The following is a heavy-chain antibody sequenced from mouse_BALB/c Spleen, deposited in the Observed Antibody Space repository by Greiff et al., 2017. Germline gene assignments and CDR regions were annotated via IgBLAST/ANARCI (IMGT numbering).Heavy chain of an antibody. CDR3: ARNNDYEEGYFDY. CDR1: GFSFSRYS. D-gene: IGHD2-4*01. V-gene: IGHV2-6-4*01. Sequence: VKLMESGPGLVAPSQSLSITCTVSGFSFSRYSVPWVRQPPGKGLEWLGMIWGGGSTDYNSALKSRLSISKDNSKSQVFLKMNSLQTDDTAMYYCARNNDYEEGYFDYWGQGTTLTVSS. J-gene: IGHJ2*01. CDR2: IWGGGST.